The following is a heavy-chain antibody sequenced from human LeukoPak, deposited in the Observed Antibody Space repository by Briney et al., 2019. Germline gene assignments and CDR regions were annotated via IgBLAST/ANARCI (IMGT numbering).Heavy chain of an antibody. D-gene: IGHD2-21*01. CDR3: ARGLFPPEATEGYYMDV. CDR2: IYYSGST. V-gene: IGHV4-59*12. J-gene: IGHJ6*03. CDR1: GGSISNFY. Sequence: SETLSLTCTVSGGSISNFYWSWIRQPPGKGLEWIGYIYYSGSTTYNPSLKSRVTISVDTSKNQFSLKLSSVTAADTAVYYCARGLFPPEATEGYYMDVWGKGTTVTVSS.